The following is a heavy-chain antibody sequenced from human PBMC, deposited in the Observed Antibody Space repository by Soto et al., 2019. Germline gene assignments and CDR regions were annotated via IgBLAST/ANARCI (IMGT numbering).Heavy chain of an antibody. CDR3: ARSQLNGATDD. D-gene: IGHD2-8*01. CDR1: TFTINTYS. CDR2: ITSGSSFI. V-gene: IGHV3-21*01. J-gene: IGHJ6*02. Sequence: EAHLVESGGGLVKPGGSLRVSCVASTFTINTYSLNWVRQAPGKGLEWVSYITSGSSFIDYADSVKGRFTISRDGAQNSRLVQRSSLRAYCTAVYSCARSQLNGATDDWGQGTTVTVSS.